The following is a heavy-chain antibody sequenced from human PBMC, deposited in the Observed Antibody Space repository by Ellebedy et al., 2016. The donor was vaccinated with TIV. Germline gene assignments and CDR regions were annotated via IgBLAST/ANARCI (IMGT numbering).Heavy chain of an antibody. CDR2: ISYDGSNK. Sequence: GESLKISCAASGFTFSSYAMHWVRQAPGKGLEWVAVISYDGSNKYYADSVKGRFTISRDNSKNTLYLQMNSLRAEDTAVYYCARARRLRVVVPAAIGYWGQGTLVTVSS. V-gene: IGHV3-30-3*01. CDR1: GFTFSSYA. CDR3: ARARRLRVVVPAAIGY. D-gene: IGHD2-2*01. J-gene: IGHJ4*02.